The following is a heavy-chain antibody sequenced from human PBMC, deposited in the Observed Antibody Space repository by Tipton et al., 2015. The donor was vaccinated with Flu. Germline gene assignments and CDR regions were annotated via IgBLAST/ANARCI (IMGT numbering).Heavy chain of an antibody. Sequence: SLRLSCATSGFTFSGYEMSWVRQAPGKGLEWVSYISGSGSSRYYADSVQGRFTISRDNAKNSLYLHMNSLRVEDTAMYYCARGDYGDYDHEADAFDIWGQGTLVTVSA. V-gene: IGHV3-48*03. CDR3: ARGDYGDYDHEADAFDI. D-gene: IGHD4-17*01. J-gene: IGHJ3*02. CDR1: GFTFSGYE. CDR2: ISGSGSSR.